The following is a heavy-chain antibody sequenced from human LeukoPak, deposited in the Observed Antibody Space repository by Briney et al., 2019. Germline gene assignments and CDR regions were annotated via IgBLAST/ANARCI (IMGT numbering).Heavy chain of an antibody. J-gene: IGHJ4*02. D-gene: IGHD6-19*01. CDR1: GFTFDDYA. CDR3: AKGKKITVAGLFDC. CDR2: ISWNSGSI. V-gene: IGHV3-9*01. Sequence: PGGSLRLSCAASGFTFDDYAMHWVRQVPGKGLEWVSGISWNSGSIGYADSVKGRFTISRDNAKNSLYLHMNSLSAEDTALYYCAKGKKITVAGLFDCWGQETMVTVSS.